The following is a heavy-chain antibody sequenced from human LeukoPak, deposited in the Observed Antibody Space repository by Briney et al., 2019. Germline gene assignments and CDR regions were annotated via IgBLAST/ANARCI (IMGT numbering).Heavy chain of an antibody. Sequence: SETLSLTCAVYGGSFSGYYWSWIRQPPGKGLEWIGEINHSGSTNYNPSLKSRVTISVDTSKNQFSLKLSSVTAADTAVYYCASGEADVLDYRGQGTLVTVSS. CDR3: ASGEADVLDY. CDR2: INHSGST. CDR1: GGSFSGYY. D-gene: IGHD3-16*01. J-gene: IGHJ4*02. V-gene: IGHV4-34*01.